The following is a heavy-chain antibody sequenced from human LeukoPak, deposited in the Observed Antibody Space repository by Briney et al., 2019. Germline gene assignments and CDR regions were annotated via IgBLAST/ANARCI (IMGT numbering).Heavy chain of an antibody. J-gene: IGHJ6*02. CDR2: IYYSGST. Sequence: SETLSLTCTVSGSSVSSLYWSWIRQPPGKGLEWIGHIYYSGSTNYNPSLESRVTISVDTSKNQFSLKLSSVSAADTAVYYCARGPGGSGTRPPYTYYYGVHVWGQGTTVTVSS. CDR1: GSSVSSLY. D-gene: IGHD3-10*01. V-gene: IGHV4-59*08. CDR3: ARGPGGSGTRPPYTYYYGVHV.